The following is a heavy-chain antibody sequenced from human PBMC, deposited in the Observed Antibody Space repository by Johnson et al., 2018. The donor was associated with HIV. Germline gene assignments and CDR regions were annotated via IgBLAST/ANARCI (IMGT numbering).Heavy chain of an antibody. CDR2: ISWNSGSI. CDR1: GFTFDDYA. D-gene: IGHD4-17*01. V-gene: IGHV3-9*01. J-gene: IGHJ3*02. CDR3: AKDIGYGDRPDAFDI. Sequence: EVQLVESGGGLVQPGRSLRLSCAASGFTFDDYAMHWVRQAPGKGLEWVSGISWNSGSIGYADSVKGRFTISRDNAKNSLYLQMNSLRAEATALYYCAKDIGYGDRPDAFDIWGQGTMVTVSS.